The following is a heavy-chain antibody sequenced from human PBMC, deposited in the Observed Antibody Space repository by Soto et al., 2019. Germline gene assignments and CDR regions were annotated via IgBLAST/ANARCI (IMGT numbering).Heavy chain of an antibody. CDR1: GGSITNSGHY. CDR3: ARDKFSYGDNGWFDP. D-gene: IGHD4-17*01. J-gene: IGHJ5*02. Sequence: QVQLQESGPGLVKPSQTLSLTCTVSGGSITNSGHYWSWVRQRPGKGLEWVGYIHDSGNADYNPNLKSRASISVDSSKNQFSLKLTSVTAADTAKYFCARDKFSYGDNGWFDPWGQGILVTVS. V-gene: IGHV4-31*03. CDR2: IHDSGNA.